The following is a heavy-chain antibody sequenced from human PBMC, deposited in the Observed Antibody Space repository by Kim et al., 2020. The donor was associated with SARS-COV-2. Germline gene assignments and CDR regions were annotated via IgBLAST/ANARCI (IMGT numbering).Heavy chain of an antibody. Sequence: GGSLRLSCAASGFTFSSYAMSWVRQAPGKGLEWVSAISGSGGSTYYADSVKGRFTISRDNSKNTLYLQMNSLRAEDTAVYYCAKNQTQDNYYYYGMDVWGHGKTVTVSS. CDR3: AKNQTQDNYYYYGMDV. CDR2: ISGSGGST. J-gene: IGHJ6*02. V-gene: IGHV3-23*01. CDR1: GFTFSSYA.